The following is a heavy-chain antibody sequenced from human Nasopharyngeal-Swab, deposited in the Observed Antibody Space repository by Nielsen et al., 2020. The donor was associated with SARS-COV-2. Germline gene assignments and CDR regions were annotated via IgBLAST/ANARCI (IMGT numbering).Heavy chain of an antibody. CDR2: ISSSSSYI. CDR1: GFTFSSYS. CDR3: AKGVYYYDSSERFDY. J-gene: IGHJ4*02. D-gene: IGHD3-22*01. V-gene: IGHV3-21*04. Sequence: GGSLRLSCAASGFTFSSYSMNWVRQAPGKGLEWVSSISSSSSYIYYADSVKGRFTISRDNAKNSLYLQMNSLRAEDTALYYCAKGVYYYDSSERFDYWGQGTLVTVSS.